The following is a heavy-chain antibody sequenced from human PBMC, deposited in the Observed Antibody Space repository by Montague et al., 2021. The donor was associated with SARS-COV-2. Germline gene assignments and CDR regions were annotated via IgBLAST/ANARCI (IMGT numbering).Heavy chain of an antibody. CDR2: ISYDGSNK. J-gene: IGHJ6*02. V-gene: IGHV3-30-3*01. D-gene: IGHD2/OR15-2a*01. CDR3: ARVLGGYYGMDV. Sequence: FRRLSCAASGFPFSSYAMHWVRQAPGKGLEWVAVISYDGSNKYYADSVKGRFTISRDNSKNTLYLQMNSLRAEDTAVYYCARVLGGYYGMDVWGRGTTVTVSS. CDR1: GFPFSSYA.